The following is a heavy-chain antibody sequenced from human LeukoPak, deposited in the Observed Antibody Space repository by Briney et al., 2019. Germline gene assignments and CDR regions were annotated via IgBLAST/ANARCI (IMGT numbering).Heavy chain of an antibody. J-gene: IGHJ4*02. D-gene: IGHD5-24*01. CDR1: GFTFSSYS. V-gene: IGHV3-30*02. CDR3: AKDLVDGYNYAYYFDY. Sequence: GGSLRLSCAASGFTFSSYSMNWVRQAPGKGLEWVAFIRYDGSNKYYADSVKGRFTISRDNSKNTLYLQMNSLRAEDTAVYYCAKDLVDGYNYAYYFDYWGQGTLVTVSS. CDR2: IRYDGSNK.